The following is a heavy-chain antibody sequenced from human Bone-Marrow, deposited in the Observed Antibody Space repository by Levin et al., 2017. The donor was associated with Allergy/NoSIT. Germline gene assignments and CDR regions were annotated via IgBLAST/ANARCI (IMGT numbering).Heavy chain of an antibody. Sequence: LAGGSLRLSCAASGVTFSNYAMSWVRQAPGKGLEWVSALSDNGGNTYYANSVRGRFTISRDNSQKMLYLQMNNLRVEDTALYYCANSWAYCGKDCYTYNFDSWGQGTLVTVSS. D-gene: IGHD2-21*02. CDR1: GVTFSNYA. J-gene: IGHJ4*02. CDR3: ANSWAYCGKDCYTYNFDS. V-gene: IGHV3-23*01. CDR2: LSDNGGNT.